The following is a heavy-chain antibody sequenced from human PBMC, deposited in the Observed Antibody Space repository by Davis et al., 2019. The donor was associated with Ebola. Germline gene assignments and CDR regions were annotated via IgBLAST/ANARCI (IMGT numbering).Heavy chain of an antibody. V-gene: IGHV3-23*01. D-gene: IGHD1-7*01. Sequence: PGGSLRLSCAGSGFTFSTYAMTWVRQAPGKGLEWVSRISGSGGDPHYADSVKGRFTISRDNAKSTLYLQMNSLTAEDTAVYYCVRTTYGAPEYWGQGTLVTVSS. CDR3: VRTTYGAPEY. CDR1: GFTFSTYA. CDR2: ISGSGGDP. J-gene: IGHJ4*02.